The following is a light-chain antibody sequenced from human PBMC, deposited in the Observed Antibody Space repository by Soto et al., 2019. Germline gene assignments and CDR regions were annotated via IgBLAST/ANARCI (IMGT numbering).Light chain of an antibody. J-gene: IGKJ3*01. CDR1: QGISNY. CDR3: QKYNSAPLT. V-gene: IGKV1-27*01. CDR2: AAS. Sequence: DFQMTQSPSSLSAAVGDRVTITCRARQGISNYLAWYQQKPGKVPQLRIYAASTLQSVVPSRFSGSGSGTDFTLTISSLQPEDVATYYCQKYNSAPLTFGPGTKVDIK.